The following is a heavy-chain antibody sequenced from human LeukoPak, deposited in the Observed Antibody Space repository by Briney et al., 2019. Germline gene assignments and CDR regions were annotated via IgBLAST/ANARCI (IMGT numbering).Heavy chain of an antibody. D-gene: IGHD2-8*01. V-gene: IGHV1-46*01. CDR3: ARDWGYCTNGVCPFDYYYYMDV. J-gene: IGHJ6*03. CDR2: INPSGGST. CDR1: GYTFTSYY. Sequence: ASVKVSCKASGYTFTSYYMHWVRQAPGQGLEWMGIINPSGGSTSYAQKFQGRVTMTRDMSTSTVYMELSRLRSEDTAVYYCARDWGYCTNGVCPFDYYYYMDVWGKGTTVTVSS.